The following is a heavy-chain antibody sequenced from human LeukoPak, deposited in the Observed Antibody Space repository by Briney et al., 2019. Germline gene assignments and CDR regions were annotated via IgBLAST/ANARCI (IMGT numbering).Heavy chain of an antibody. D-gene: IGHD3-16*02. CDR2: ISSSGSTI. V-gene: IGHV3-48*04. J-gene: IGHJ6*02. CDR3: ARDLSNYYGMDV. Sequence: GGSLRLSCAASGFTFSSYSMNWVRQAPGKGLEWVSYISSSGSTIYYADSVKGRFTISRDNAKNSLYLQMNSLRAEDTAVYYCARDLSNYYGMDVWGQGTTVTVSS. CDR1: GFTFSSYS.